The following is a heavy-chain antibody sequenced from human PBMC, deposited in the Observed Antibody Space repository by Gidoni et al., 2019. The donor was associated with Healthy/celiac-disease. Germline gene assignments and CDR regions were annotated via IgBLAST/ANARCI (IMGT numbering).Heavy chain of an antibody. D-gene: IGHD3-22*01. CDR1: GGSISSGSSY. V-gene: IGHV4-61*02. CDR3: ARDRPYYYDRPLINAFDI. J-gene: IGHJ3*02. CDR2: IYTSGST. Sequence: QVQLQESGPGLVKPSQTLSLTCTVSGGSISSGSSYWSWIRQPAGKGLEWIGRIYTSGSTNYNPSLKSRVTISVDTSKNQFSLKLSSVTAADTAVYYCARDRPYYYDRPLINAFDIWGQGTMVTVSS.